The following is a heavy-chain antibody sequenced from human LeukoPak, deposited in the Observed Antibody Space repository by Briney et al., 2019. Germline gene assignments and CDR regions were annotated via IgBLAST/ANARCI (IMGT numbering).Heavy chain of an antibody. V-gene: IGHV4-59*01. J-gene: IGHJ4*02. Sequence: SQTLSLTCTSSGGSISSYYWNGIRQPPGEGLEWIGYIYYSGSTSYNPSLKSRVTILVDKSKHQFSLKLGSVTAADAAVYYCASGGYSYVNYFAYWGQGTLVTVSS. CDR2: IYYSGST. D-gene: IGHD5-18*01. CDR1: GGSISSYY. CDR3: ASGGYSYVNYFAY.